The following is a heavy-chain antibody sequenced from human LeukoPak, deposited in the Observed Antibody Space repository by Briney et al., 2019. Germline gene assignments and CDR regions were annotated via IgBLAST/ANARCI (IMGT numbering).Heavy chain of an antibody. CDR3: ARDLLPYAFDI. Sequence: PGGSLRLSCAASGFPFRSYAMHWVRQAPGKGLEWVAVISYDGSNKYYADSVKGRFTISRDNSKNTLYLQMNSLRAEDTAVYYCARDLLPYAFDIWGQGTMVTVSS. CDR2: ISYDGSNK. V-gene: IGHV3-30*04. J-gene: IGHJ3*02. CDR1: GFPFRSYA.